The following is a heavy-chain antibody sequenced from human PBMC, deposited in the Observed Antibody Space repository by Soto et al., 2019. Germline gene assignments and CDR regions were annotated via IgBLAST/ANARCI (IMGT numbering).Heavy chain of an antibody. J-gene: IGHJ4*02. V-gene: IGHV3-7*01. CDR2: IKEGGSEK. CDR3: EVAGY. CDR1: GFTFSGYW. Sequence: EAQLVESGGGLVQPGGSLRLSCVVSGFTFSGYWMNWVRQAPGKGLEWVANIKEGGSEKNYVDSVKGRFTISRDNAKSSLYLQMNSLRAEDTAVYYCEVAGYWGQGTLVTVSS. D-gene: IGHD5-12*01.